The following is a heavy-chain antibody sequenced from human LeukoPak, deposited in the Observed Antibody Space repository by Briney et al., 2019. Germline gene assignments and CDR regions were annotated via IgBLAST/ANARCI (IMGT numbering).Heavy chain of an antibody. CDR1: GGSISSSSSIC. J-gene: IGHJ4*02. CDR2: IYHSGAT. Sequence: SETLSLTCAVSGGSISSSSSICWTWVRQPPGKGLEWIGEIYHSGATNYNPSLKSRVTMLLDKSKNQFSLKLNSVTAADTAVYYCVKSRRVGANQRGLFDYWGQGTLVTVSP. V-gene: IGHV4-4*02. CDR3: VKSRRVGANQRGLFDY. D-gene: IGHD1-26*01.